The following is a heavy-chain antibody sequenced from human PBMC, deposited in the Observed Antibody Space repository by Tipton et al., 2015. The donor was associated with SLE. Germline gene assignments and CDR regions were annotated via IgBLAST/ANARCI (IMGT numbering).Heavy chain of an antibody. V-gene: IGHV3-33*01. J-gene: IGHJ5*02. Sequence: SLRLSCAASGFTFSSYGMHWVRQAPGKGLEWVAVIWYDGSNKYYADSVKGRFTISRDNSKNTLYLQMNSLRAEDTAVYYCARDWGPRNDNWFDPWGQGTLVTVSS. CDR3: ARDWGPRNDNWFDP. D-gene: IGHD1-14*01. CDR1: GFTFSSYG. CDR2: IWYDGSNK.